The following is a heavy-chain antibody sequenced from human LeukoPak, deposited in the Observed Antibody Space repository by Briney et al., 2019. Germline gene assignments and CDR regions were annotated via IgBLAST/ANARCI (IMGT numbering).Heavy chain of an antibody. CDR1: GYTFTSYG. CDR3: ARDFLAAAGTYYYYYGMDV. Sequence: GASVKVSCKASGYTFTSYGISWVRQAPGQGLEWMGWISAYNGNTNYAQKLQGRVTMTTDTSTSTAYMELRSLRSDDTAVYYCARDFLAAAGTYYYYYGMDVWGQGTTVTVSS. CDR2: ISAYNGNT. J-gene: IGHJ6*02. V-gene: IGHV1-18*01. D-gene: IGHD6-13*01.